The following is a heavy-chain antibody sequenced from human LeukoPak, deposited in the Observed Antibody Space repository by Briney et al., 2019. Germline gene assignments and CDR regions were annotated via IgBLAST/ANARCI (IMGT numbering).Heavy chain of an antibody. CDR1: GGSISSGSYY. CDR3: ASPPAGYSSSWYGN. D-gene: IGHD6-13*01. CDR2: IYTSGST. J-gene: IGHJ4*02. V-gene: IGHV4-61*02. Sequence: SQTLSLTCTVSGGSISSGSYYWSWIRPPAGKGLEWIGRIYTSGSTNYNPSLKSRVTISVDTSKNQFSLKLSSVTAADTAVYYCASPPAGYSSSWYGNWGQGTLVTVSS.